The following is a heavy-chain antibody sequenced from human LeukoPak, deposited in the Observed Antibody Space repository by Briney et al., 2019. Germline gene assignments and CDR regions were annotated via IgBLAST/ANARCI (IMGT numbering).Heavy chain of an antibody. CDR1: GFSFSNYG. V-gene: IGHV3-30*02. Sequence: RGSLRLSCATSGFSFSNYGMHWVRQAPGPGLEWVAFIRDDGSTKYYAYSLKGRLTVSRDNSKNTMYLQMDSLRPEDTAIYYCAKDAGTSTWTFYFYMDVWGKGTTVTVSS. CDR2: IRDDGSTK. J-gene: IGHJ6*03. D-gene: IGHD6-13*01. CDR3: AKDAGTSTWTFYFYMDV.